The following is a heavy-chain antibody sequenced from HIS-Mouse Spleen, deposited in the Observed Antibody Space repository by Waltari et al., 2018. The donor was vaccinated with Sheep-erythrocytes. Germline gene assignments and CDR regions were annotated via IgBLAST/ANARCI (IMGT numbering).Heavy chain of an antibody. CDR2: IWYDGRKK. D-gene: IGHD4-17*01. V-gene: IGHV3-33*06. CDR1: GFTFSSYG. Sequence: QVQLVESGGGVVQPGRSLRLSCAASGFTFSSYGMHWVRQAPGKGRGWVGVIWYDGRKKYYADSVKGRFTIARDNSKNTLYLQMNSLRAEDTAVYYCAKASTATVVSHYFDYWGQGTLVTVSS. J-gene: IGHJ4*02. CDR3: AKASTATVVSHYFDY.